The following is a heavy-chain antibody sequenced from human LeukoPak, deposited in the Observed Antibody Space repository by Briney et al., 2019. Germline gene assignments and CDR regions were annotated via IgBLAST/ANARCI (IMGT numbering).Heavy chain of an antibody. CDR1: GVIFTNYG. CDR3: AKASVYVYYGVDV. Sequence: LAGGSVRLSCAASGVIFTNYGMHGVRQAPGKGLERVAVISYDGSNKYYVDSVKGRFTISRDNSKNALSLQMNSLRAEDTAVYYCAKASVYVYYGVDVWGQGTTVIVSS. CDR2: ISYDGSNK. V-gene: IGHV3-30*18. D-gene: IGHD3-16*02. J-gene: IGHJ6*02.